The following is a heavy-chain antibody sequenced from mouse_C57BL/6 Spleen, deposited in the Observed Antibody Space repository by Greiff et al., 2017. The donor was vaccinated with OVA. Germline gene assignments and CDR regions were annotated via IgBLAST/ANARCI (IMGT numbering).Heavy chain of an antibody. D-gene: IGHD3-1*01. CDR1: GYTFTDYY. J-gene: IGHJ2*01. CDR2: INPNNGGT. V-gene: IGHV1-26*01. CDR3: ARSGYYFDY. Sequence: EVQLQQSGPELVKPGASVKISCKASGYTFTDYYMNWVKQSHGKSLEWIGDINPNNGGTSYNQKFKGKATLTVDKSSSTAYMELRSLTSEDSAVYYCARSGYYFDYWGKGTTLTVSS.